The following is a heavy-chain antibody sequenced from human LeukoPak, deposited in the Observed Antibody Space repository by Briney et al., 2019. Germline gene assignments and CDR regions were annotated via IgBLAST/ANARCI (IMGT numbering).Heavy chain of an antibody. V-gene: IGHV3-66*01. CDR2: IYTGGNT. J-gene: IGHJ4*02. CDR3: ARGDKGVYYFDY. D-gene: IGHD6-13*01. CDR1: GFTVSTNY. Sequence: GGSLRLSCAASGFTVSTNYMSWVRQAPGKGLEWVSVIYTGGNTYYADSVKGRFTISRDDSKNTLYLQMNSLRAEDTAVYYCARGDKGVYYFDYWGRGTLVTVSS.